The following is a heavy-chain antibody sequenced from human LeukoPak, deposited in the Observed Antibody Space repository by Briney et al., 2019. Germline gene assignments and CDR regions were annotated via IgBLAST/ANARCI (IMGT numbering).Heavy chain of an antibody. D-gene: IGHD3-22*01. CDR2: IYTSGST. CDR1: GGSISSYY. V-gene: IGHV4-4*07. CDR3: ARAYYDTSGYPGWYFDL. Sequence: SETLSLACTVSGGSISSYYWSWIRQPAGKGLQWIGRIYTSGSTNYNPSLKSRVTMSVDTSKNQFSLKLTSVTAADTAVYYCARAYYDTSGYPGWYFDLWGRGTLVTVSS. J-gene: IGHJ2*01.